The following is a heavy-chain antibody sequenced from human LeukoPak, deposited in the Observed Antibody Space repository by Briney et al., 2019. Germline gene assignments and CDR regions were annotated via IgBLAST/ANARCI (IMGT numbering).Heavy chain of an antibody. D-gene: IGHD2-15*01. Sequence: PGGSLRLSCAASGFTFDDYGLSWVRQAPRKGLEWVSGINLNGGSTGYADSVKGRFTISRDNAKNSLYLQMNSLRAEDTALYYCAREDWVPDCSGGSCYYMDVWGKGTTVTVS. CDR3: AREDWVPDCSGGSCYYMDV. J-gene: IGHJ6*03. CDR2: INLNGGST. V-gene: IGHV3-20*04. CDR1: GFTFDDYG.